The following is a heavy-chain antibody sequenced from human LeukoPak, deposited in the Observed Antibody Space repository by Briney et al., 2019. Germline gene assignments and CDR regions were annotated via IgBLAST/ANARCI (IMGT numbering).Heavy chain of an antibody. CDR2: ISSSGSTI. CDR1: GFTFSSYS. Sequence: GGSLRLSCAASGFTFSSYSMNWVRQAPGKGLEWVSYISSSGSTIYYADSVKGRFTISRDNAKNSLYLQMNSLRAEDTAVYYCARDPHCSGGSCYVDYWGQGTLVTVSS. CDR3: ARDPHCSGGSCYVDY. V-gene: IGHV3-48*04. D-gene: IGHD2-15*01. J-gene: IGHJ4*02.